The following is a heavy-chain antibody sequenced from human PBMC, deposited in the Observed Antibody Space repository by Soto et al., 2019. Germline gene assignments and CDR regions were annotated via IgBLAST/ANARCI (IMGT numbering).Heavy chain of an antibody. CDR2: IYYSGYT. V-gene: IGHV4-30-4*01. CDR1: GGSISSGDYK. J-gene: IGHJ4*02. Sequence: QVQLQESGPGLVKPSQTLSLTCTVSGGSISSGDYKWSWIRQPPGKGLEWIGYIYYSGYTYNNPSLKSRVTISVDTSKNQFSLKLSSVTAADTAVYYCARSGDYAAFDYWGQGTLVTVSS. D-gene: IGHD4-17*01. CDR3: ARSGDYAAFDY.